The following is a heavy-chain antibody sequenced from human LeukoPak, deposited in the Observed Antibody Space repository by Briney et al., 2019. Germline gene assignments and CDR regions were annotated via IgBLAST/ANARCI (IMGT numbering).Heavy chain of an antibody. J-gene: IGHJ4*02. CDR2: SSISSSYI. CDR1: GFTFSSYS. D-gene: IGHD3-22*01. V-gene: IGHV3-21*01. CDR3: ARDLSLTDYYDSSGYPLDY. Sequence: PGGSLRLPCAASGFTFSSYSMNWVRQAPGKGLEWVSSSSISSSYIYYADSVKGRFTISRDNAKNSLYLQMNSLRAEDTAVYYCARDLSLTDYYDSSGYPLDYWGQGTLVTVSS.